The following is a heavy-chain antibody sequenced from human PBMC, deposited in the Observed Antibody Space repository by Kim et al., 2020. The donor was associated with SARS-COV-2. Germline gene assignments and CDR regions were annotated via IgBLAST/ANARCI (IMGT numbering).Heavy chain of an antibody. CDR3: AAGSNYRIYYYYGMDV. Sequence: SVKVSCKASRFTFTSSAVQWVRQARGQRLEWIGWIVVGSGNTNYAQKFQERVTITRDMSTSTAYMELSSLRSEDTAVYYCAAGSNYRIYYYYGMDVWGQGNTVTVSS. V-gene: IGHV1-58*01. CDR1: RFTFTSSA. CDR2: IVVGSGNT. J-gene: IGHJ6*02. D-gene: IGHD4-4*01.